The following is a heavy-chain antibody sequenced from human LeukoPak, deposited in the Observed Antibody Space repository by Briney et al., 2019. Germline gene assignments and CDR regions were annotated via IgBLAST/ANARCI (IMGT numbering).Heavy chain of an antibody. CDR2: INSDGSST. D-gene: IGHD2-2*01. V-gene: IGHV3-74*01. J-gene: IGHJ4*02. CDR1: GFTFSSYW. Sequence: GGSLRLSCAASGFTFSSYWMHWVRQAPGKGLVWVSRINSDGSSTSYADSVKGRFTISRDNAKNTLYLQMNSLRAEDTAVYYCARELPAAILRLDPGLDYWGQGTLATVSS. CDR3: ARELPAAILRLDPGLDY.